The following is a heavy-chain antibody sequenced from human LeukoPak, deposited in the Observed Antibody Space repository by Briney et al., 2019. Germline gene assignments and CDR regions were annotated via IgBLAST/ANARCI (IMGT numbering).Heavy chain of an antibody. J-gene: IGHJ6*02. V-gene: IGHV1-2*04. D-gene: IGHD1-1*01. CDR1: GYTFTGYY. Sequence: GASVKVSCKASGYTFTGYYMHWVRQAPGQGLEWMGWINPNSGGTNYAQKFQGWVTMTRDTSISTAYMELSRLRSDDTAVYYCARTGTDYYHYGMDVWGQGTTVTVSS. CDR2: INPNSGGT. CDR3: ARTGTDYYHYGMDV.